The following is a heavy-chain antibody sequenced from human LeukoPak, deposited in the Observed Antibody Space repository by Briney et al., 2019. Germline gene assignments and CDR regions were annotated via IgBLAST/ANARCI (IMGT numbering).Heavy chain of an antibody. CDR3: ARERFALWFGELSGYMDV. V-gene: IGHV4-34*01. CDR2: INHSGST. D-gene: IGHD3-10*01. J-gene: IGHJ6*03. Sequence: SETLSLTCAVYGGSFSGYYRSWIRQPPGKGLEWIGEINHSGSTNYNPSLKSRVTISVDTSKNQFSLKLSSVTAADTAVYYCARERFALWFGELSGYMDVWGKGTTVTISS. CDR1: GGSFSGYY.